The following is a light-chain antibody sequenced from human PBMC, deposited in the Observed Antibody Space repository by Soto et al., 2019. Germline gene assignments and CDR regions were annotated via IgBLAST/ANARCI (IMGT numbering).Light chain of an antibody. CDR1: QSVGNF. CDR3: QQRSNWPPSST. Sequence: EVVLTQSPATLSLSPGERATLSCRASQSVGNFLAWYQQKPGQAPRLLIYDASNRATGIPARFSGIGSGTDFSLTISSLQPEDFAVYYCQQRSNWPPSSTFGQGTRLEIK. J-gene: IGKJ5*01. V-gene: IGKV3-11*01. CDR2: DAS.